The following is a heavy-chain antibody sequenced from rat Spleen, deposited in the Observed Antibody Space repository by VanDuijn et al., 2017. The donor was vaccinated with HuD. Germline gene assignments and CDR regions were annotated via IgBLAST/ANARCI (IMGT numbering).Heavy chain of an antibody. J-gene: IGHJ4*01. CDR2: ITPDGSIT. CDR1: GFTFSDYA. V-gene: IGHV5-17*01. D-gene: IGHD1-2*01. CDR3: ARTIAAISTNLYYYVMDA. Sequence: EVQLVESGGELVQPGRSLKLSCAASGFTFSDYAMAWVRQAPKKGLEWVSSITPDGSITHYPDSVKGRFTISRDNAENTLYLQMDSLRSEDTATYYCARTIAAISTNLYYYVMDAWGQGASVTVSS.